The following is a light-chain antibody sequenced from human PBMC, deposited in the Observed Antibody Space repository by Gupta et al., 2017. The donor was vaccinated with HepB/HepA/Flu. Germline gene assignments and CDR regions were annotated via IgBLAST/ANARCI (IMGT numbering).Light chain of an antibody. V-gene: IGKV2-28*01. CDR2: LGS. J-gene: IGKJ2*02. CDR3: RQALESTRT. Sequence: DIVMTQSPLSLPVTPGEPASISCRSSQSLVHSNGYNYLDWYVQKPGQSPQLLIYLGSNRASGVPDRFSGSGSGADFTLKISRVEADDVGVYYCRQALESTRTSGQGTKLEIK. CDR1: QSLVHSNGYNY.